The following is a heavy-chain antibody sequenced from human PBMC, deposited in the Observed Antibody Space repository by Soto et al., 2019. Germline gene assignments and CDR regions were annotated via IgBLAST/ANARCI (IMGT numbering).Heavy chain of an antibody. Sequence: PSETLSLTCTVSGGSISSYDWSWMRQPPGKGLEWSGYIYYSGSTNYNPSLKSRVTISVDTSKNQFSLKLSSVTAADTAVYYCARDGNGYNSFSYWGQGTLVTVS. CDR3: ARDGNGYNSFSY. V-gene: IGHV4-59*01. CDR1: GGSISSYD. D-gene: IGHD5-12*01. CDR2: IYYSGST. J-gene: IGHJ4*02.